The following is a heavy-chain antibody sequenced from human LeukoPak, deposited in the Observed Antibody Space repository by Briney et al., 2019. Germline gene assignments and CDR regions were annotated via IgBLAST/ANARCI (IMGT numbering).Heavy chain of an antibody. J-gene: IGHJ4*02. V-gene: IGHV3-48*01. CDR3: ARDEEGYCSSTSCGSFDY. CDR1: GFTFSSYG. Sequence: GGSLRLSCAASGFTFSSYGMNWVRQAPGKGLEWVSYISSSSSTIYYADSVKGRFTISRDNAKNSLYLQMNSLRAEDTAVYYCARDEEGYCSSTSCGSFDYWGQGTLVTVSS. CDR2: ISSSSSTI. D-gene: IGHD2-2*01.